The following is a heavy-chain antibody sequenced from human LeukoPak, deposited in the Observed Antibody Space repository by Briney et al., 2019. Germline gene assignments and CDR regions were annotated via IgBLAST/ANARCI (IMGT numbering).Heavy chain of an antibody. CDR1: GYTFTSYG. J-gene: IGHJ4*02. CDR3: ARDSHRDYCSGGSCYPDFDY. D-gene: IGHD2-15*01. CDR2: ISAYNGNT. V-gene: IGHV1-18*01. Sequence: GASVKVSCKASGYTFTSYGITWVRQAPGQGLEWMGWISAYNGNTNYAQKFQGRVTMTTDTSTSTAYMELRSLRSDDTAVYYCARDSHRDYCSGGSCYPDFDYWGQGTLVTVSS.